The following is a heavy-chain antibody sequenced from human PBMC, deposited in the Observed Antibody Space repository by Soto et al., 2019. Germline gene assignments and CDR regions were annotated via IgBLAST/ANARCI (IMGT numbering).Heavy chain of an antibody. Sequence: SETLSLTCTVSGDTSTSYYWGWIRQAPGKGLEWIGHIHNSGTSTHNPSLNGRVTISIDMSKKQFSLKLTSLTSADTTVYYCARDFYDSVGYTWFDSWSQGTLVTVSS. V-gene: IGHV4-59*01. CDR1: GDTSTSYY. D-gene: IGHD3-22*01. CDR3: ARDFYDSVGYTWFDS. CDR2: IHNSGTS. J-gene: IGHJ5*01.